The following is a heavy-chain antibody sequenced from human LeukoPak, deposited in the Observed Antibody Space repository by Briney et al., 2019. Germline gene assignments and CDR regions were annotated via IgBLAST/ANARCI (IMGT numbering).Heavy chain of an antibody. Sequence: GGSLRLSCVVSGFTFSGSAVHRVRQASGKGLEWVGRIRSKANNYATAYAASVKGRFTISRDDSKNTAYLQMNSLKTEDTAVYYCTGDNFDSSVKFDYWGQGTLVTVSS. J-gene: IGHJ4*02. CDR3: TGDNFDSSVKFDY. CDR1: GFTFSGSA. D-gene: IGHD3-22*01. CDR2: IRSKANNYAT. V-gene: IGHV3-73*01.